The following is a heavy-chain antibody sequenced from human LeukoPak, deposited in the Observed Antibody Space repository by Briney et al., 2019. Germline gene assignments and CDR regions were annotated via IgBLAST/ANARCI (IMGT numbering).Heavy chain of an antibody. J-gene: IGHJ3*02. CDR3: ARTINSITMIVVPQRDDAFDI. Sequence: SETLSLTCTVSGGSISSGSYYWGWIRQPPGKGLEWIGSIYYSGSTYYNPSLKSRVTISVDTSKNQFSLKLSSVTAADTAVYYCARTINSITMIVVPQRDDAFDIWGQGTMVTVAS. CDR2: IYYSGST. V-gene: IGHV4-39*07. CDR1: GGSISSGSYY. D-gene: IGHD3-22*01.